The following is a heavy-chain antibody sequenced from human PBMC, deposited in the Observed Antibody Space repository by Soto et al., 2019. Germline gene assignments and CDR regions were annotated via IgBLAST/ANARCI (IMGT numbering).Heavy chain of an antibody. Sequence: ASVKVSCKASGYTLTSYAVSWVRQAPGQGLEWMGWINTNTGNPTYAQGFTGRFVFSLDTSVSTAYLQICSLKAEDTAVYYCARDKYYDFWSGYHIPDPWGQGTLVTVSS. CDR1: GYTLTSYA. V-gene: IGHV7-4-1*01. J-gene: IGHJ5*02. D-gene: IGHD3-3*01. CDR3: ARDKYYDFWSGYHIPDP. CDR2: INTNTGNP.